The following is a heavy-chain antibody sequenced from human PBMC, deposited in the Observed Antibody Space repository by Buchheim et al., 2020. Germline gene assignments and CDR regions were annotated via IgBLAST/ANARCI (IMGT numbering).Heavy chain of an antibody. CDR1: GGSFSGYY. CDR2: INHSGST. Sequence: QVQLQQWGAGLLKPSETLSLTCAVYGGSFSGYYWSWIRQPPGKGLEWIGEINHSGSTNYNPSLKSRVPISVDTSKNQFSLKLSSVTAADTAVYYCARAVLLWFGELSYWFDPWGQGTL. CDR3: ARAVLLWFGELSYWFDP. J-gene: IGHJ5*02. D-gene: IGHD3-10*01. V-gene: IGHV4-34*01.